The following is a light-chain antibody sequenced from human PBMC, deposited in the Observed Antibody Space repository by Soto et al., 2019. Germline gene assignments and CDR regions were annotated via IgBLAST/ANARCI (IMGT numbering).Light chain of an antibody. J-gene: IGKJ3*01. CDR2: DAI. Sequence: EILMTQSPATLSVSPGERVTLSCRASQNIHNHMSWFLQKPGQAPRLLMYDAILRAAGIPARLSGSWSGTEFTLTISDVQPEDFALYYCQQYNSYPYTFGPGTKVDIK. CDR3: QQYNSYPYT. CDR1: QNIHNH. V-gene: IGKV3-15*01.